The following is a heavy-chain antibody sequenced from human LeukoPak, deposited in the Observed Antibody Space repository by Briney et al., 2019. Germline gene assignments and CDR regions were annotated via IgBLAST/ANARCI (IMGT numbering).Heavy chain of an antibody. J-gene: IGHJ4*02. CDR3: ARQGYSSGK. V-gene: IGHV3-7*01. Sequence: PGGSLRLSCAASGFTLSNYWMNWVRQAPGKRLGWGASIQRDGSEKYYVESVKGRFTISRDNAKNSLYLQMNSLRAEDTAVYYCARQGYSSGKWGQGTLVTVSS. CDR2: IQRDGSEK. CDR1: GFTLSNYW. D-gene: IGHD6-19*01.